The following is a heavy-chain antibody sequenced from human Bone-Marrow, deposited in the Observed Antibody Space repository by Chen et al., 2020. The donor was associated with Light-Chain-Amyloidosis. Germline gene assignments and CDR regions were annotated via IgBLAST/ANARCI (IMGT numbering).Heavy chain of an antibody. D-gene: IGHD3-22*01. CDR2: ISPYNGDT. J-gene: IGHJ4*02. CDR1: GYTFTNYV. Sequence: QVQLVQSGAEVKKPGASVKVSCKASGYTFTNYVIYWVRQAPGQGLEWMGWISPYNGDTNFAQRLHGRVTVTTDTSTNTAYMELRSLRSDDTAVYYCARMEGPYYYDSSGLVYWGQGTLVTVSS. V-gene: IGHV1-18*04. CDR3: ARMEGPYYYDSSGLVY.